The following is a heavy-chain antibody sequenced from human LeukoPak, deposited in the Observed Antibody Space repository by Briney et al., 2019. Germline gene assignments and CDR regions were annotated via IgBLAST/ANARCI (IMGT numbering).Heavy chain of an antibody. CDR1: GGTFSSYA. D-gene: IGHD1-26*01. CDR3: ARDGGGSYPYDY. CDR2: IIPIFGTA. V-gene: IGHV1-69*06. Sequence: GASVKVSCKASGGTFSSYAISWVRQAPGQGLEWMGGIIPIFGTANYAQKFQGRVTITADKSTSTAYMELRSLRSDDTAVYYCARDGGGSYPYDYWGQGTLVTVSS. J-gene: IGHJ4*02.